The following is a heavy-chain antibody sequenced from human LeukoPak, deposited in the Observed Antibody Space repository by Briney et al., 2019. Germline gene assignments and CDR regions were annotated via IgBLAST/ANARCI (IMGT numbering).Heavy chain of an antibody. Sequence: KASETLSLTCAVYGGSFSGYYWSWIRQPLGKGLEWIGEISHSGSTNYNPSLKSRVTISVDTSKNQFSLKLSSVTAADTAVYYCARGSWIQMFDPWGQGTLVTVSS. CDR3: ARGSWIQMFDP. V-gene: IGHV4-34*01. D-gene: IGHD5-18*01. CDR2: ISHSGST. CDR1: GGSFSGYY. J-gene: IGHJ5*02.